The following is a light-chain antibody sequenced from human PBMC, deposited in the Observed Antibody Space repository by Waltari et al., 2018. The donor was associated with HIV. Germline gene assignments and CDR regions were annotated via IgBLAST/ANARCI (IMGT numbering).Light chain of an antibody. CDR2: EAT. CDR3: QQRTHWPLT. CDR1: QSVSTF. Sequence: ENVLTQSPATLSLSPGERATLSCRASQSVSTFLAWDQHKPGQPPRHLIFEATDRATDSPARFSGSGCGTDLTLTISSLAPEDSAIYYCQQRTHWPLTFGGGTRVEIK. V-gene: IGKV3-11*01. J-gene: IGKJ4*01.